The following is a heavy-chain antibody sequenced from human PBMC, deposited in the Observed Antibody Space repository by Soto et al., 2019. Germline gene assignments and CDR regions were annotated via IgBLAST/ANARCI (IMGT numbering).Heavy chain of an antibody. J-gene: IGHJ2*01. CDR3: ARHNWGYWYFDL. V-gene: IGHV4-39*01. Sequence: QLQMQESGPGLVKPSETLSLTCTVSGDSISRSSYSWGWIRQPPGKVLEWIGSIYYSGSTDYNPSLRSRVTKSIDTSKNQFSLKLSSVTAADTAVYYCARHNWGYWYFDLWGRGTLVTVSS. CDR1: GDSISRSSYS. D-gene: IGHD7-27*01. CDR2: IYYSGST.